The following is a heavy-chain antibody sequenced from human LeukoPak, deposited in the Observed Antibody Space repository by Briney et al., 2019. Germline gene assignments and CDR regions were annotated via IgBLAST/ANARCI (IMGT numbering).Heavy chain of an antibody. CDR3: ARAYDSSGYYYVVSGEQGPYFDY. Sequence: ASVKVSCKASGYTFTGYYMHWVRQAPGQGLEWMGWINPNSGGTNYAQKFQGRVTMTGDTSISTAYMELSRLRSDDTAVYYCARAYDSSGYYYVVSGEQGPYFDYWGQGTLVTVSS. D-gene: IGHD3-22*01. J-gene: IGHJ4*02. V-gene: IGHV1-2*02. CDR1: GYTFTGYY. CDR2: INPNSGGT.